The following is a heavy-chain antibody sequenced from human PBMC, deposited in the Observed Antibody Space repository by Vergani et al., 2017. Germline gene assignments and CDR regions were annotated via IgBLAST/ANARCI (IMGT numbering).Heavy chain of an antibody. D-gene: IGHD6-19*01. CDR2: ISWNRGSI. CDR3: AKDMRSRQWLATGPLKN. V-gene: IGHV3-9*01. Sequence: EVQLVESGGGLVQPGRSLRLSCAASGFTFDDYAMHWVRQAPWKGLEWVSGISWNRGSIGYADSVKGRFTISRDNAKNSLYLQMNSLRAEDTALYYCAKDMRSRQWLATGPLKNWGQGTLVTVSS. CDR1: GFTFDDYA. J-gene: IGHJ4*02.